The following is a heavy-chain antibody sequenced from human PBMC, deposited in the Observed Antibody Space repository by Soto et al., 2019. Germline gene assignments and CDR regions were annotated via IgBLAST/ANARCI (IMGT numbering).Heavy chain of an antibody. CDR3: ARELQSSTEGH. Sequence: GGSLRLSCVASGLIFSGHSFSWVRQAPGKGLEWVSSISIVPNSMYYADSVKGRFTISRDNAKNTMYLEMDSLRVEDTAVYFCARELQSSTEGHWGNGTLVTVSS. D-gene: IGHD3-10*01. V-gene: IGHV3-21*06. CDR2: ISIVPNSM. CDR1: GLIFSGHS. J-gene: IGHJ4*01.